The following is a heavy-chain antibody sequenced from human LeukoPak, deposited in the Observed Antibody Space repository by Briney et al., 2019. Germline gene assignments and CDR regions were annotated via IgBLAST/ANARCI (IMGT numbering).Heavy chain of an antibody. J-gene: IGHJ4*02. D-gene: IGHD3-3*01. Sequence: GGSLRLSCAASGFTFNKSWMSWVRQAPGKGPEWVANIKEDGTQKYYVDSVRGRFTISRDNAENSLYLQMNSLRAEDTAVYYCAKDWSVSDPRCRDPYWGQGTLVTVSS. V-gene: IGHV3-7*03. CDR3: AKDWSVSDPRCRDPY. CDR1: GFTFNKSW. CDR2: IKEDGTQK.